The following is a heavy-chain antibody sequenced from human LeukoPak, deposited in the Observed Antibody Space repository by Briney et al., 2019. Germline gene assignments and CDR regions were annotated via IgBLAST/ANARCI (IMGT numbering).Heavy chain of an antibody. J-gene: IGHJ5*02. V-gene: IGHV3-74*01. CDR1: GFTFNSYW. CDR3: ARDRPHNWFDP. Sequence: PGGSLRPSCAASGFTFNSYWMHWVRQAPGKGLVWVSRISNDGSDATYADFVKGRFTISRDNGKNMLYLQMNGLRPDDTAVYYCARDRPHNWFDPWGQGTLVTVSS. CDR2: ISNDGSDA.